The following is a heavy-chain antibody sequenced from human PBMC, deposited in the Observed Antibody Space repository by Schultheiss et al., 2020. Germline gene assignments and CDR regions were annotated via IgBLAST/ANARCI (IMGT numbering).Heavy chain of an antibody. V-gene: IGHV3-30*18. CDR2: ISYDGNDK. D-gene: IGHD6-13*01. J-gene: IGHJ3*01. Sequence: WGSLRLSCVVSGFSFSFYGMYWVRQAPGKGLEWVAGISYDGNDKYYADSVKGRFTFSRDNSKNTLYLQMNSLRAEDTAVYYCAKDVRGYSTRGDAFDVWGQGTMVTVSS. CDR3: AKDVRGYSTRGDAFDV. CDR1: GFSFSFYG.